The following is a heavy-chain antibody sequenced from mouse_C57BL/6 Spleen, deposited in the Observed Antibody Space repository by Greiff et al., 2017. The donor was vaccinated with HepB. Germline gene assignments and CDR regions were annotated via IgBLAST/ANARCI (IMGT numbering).Heavy chain of an antibody. CDR3: ARELGWYFDV. CDR2: ISDGGSYT. D-gene: IGHD4-1*01. J-gene: IGHJ1*03. V-gene: IGHV5-4*03. CDR1: GFTFSSYA. Sequence: DVMLVESGGGLVKPGGSLKLSCAASGFTFSSYAMSWVRQTPEKRLEWVATISDGGSYTYYPDNVKGRFTISRDNAKNNLYLQMSHLKSEDTAMYYCARELGWYFDVWGTGTTVTVSS.